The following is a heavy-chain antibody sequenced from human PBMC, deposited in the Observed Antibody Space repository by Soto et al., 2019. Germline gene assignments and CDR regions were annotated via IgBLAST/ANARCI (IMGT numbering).Heavy chain of an antibody. Sequence: GGSLRLYCAASGFTFSSYWMSWVRQAPGKGLEWVANIKQDGSEKYYVDSVKGRFTISRDNAKNSLYLQMNSLRAEDTAVYYCARTGDTAMVSAFDIWGQGTMVTVSS. D-gene: IGHD5-18*01. CDR3: ARTGDTAMVSAFDI. V-gene: IGHV3-7*03. CDR1: GFTFSSYW. CDR2: IKQDGSEK. J-gene: IGHJ3*02.